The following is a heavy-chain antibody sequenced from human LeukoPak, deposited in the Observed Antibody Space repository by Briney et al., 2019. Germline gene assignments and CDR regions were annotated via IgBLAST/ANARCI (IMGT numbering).Heavy chain of an antibody. CDR2: ISYTGST. V-gene: IGHV4-4*02. CDR3: ASSSLVVFVNYGFDI. D-gene: IGHD2-21*01. CDR1: NGPITSTKW. Sequence: SETLSLTCTVSNGPITSTKWWSWVRQPPGKGLEWIGEISYTGSTNYNPSLNSRVTMSVDKSKNQFSLNLKSVTAADTALYYCASSSLVVFVNYGFDIWGRGTAVTVSS. J-gene: IGHJ3*02.